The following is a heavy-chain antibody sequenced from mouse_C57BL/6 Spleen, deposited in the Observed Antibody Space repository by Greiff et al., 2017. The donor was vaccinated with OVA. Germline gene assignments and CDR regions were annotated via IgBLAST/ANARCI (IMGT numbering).Heavy chain of an antibody. CDR3: ARSLYDGYYGYYFDY. CDR2: IYPGSGNT. V-gene: IGHV1-76*01. CDR1: GYTFTDYY. Sequence: QVQLQQSGAELVRPGASVKLSCKASGYTFTDYYINWVKQRPGQGLEWIARIYPGSGNTYYNEKFKGKATLTAEKSSSTAYMQLSSLTSEDSAVYFCARSLYDGYYGYYFDYWGQGTTLTVSS. D-gene: IGHD2-3*01. J-gene: IGHJ2*01.